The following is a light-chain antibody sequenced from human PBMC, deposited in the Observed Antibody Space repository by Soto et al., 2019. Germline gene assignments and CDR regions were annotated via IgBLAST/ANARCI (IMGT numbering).Light chain of an antibody. Sequence: EIVMTQSPATLSVSPGERATFSCRASQSVSSKLAWYQQKLGQPPRLLIYGASTRATGIPARFSGSGSGTEFTLTISSLQSEDFAVYYCQQYNNWPRTFGQGTKGDIK. J-gene: IGKJ1*01. V-gene: IGKV3-15*01. CDR1: QSVSSK. CDR3: QQYNNWPRT. CDR2: GAS.